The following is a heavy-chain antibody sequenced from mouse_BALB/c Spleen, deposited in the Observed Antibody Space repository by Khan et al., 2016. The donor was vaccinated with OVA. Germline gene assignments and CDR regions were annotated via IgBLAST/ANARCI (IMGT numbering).Heavy chain of an antibody. J-gene: IGHJ4*01. CDR2: IDPANGNT. CDR3: TYSLLLYAMDY. D-gene: IGHD1-2*01. CDR1: GFNIKDTY. Sequence: VQLKESGAELMKPGASVKLSCTVSGFNIKDTYLHWVTQRPDQGLEWIGRIDPANGNTKYDPKFQGKSTLTADTSSNTAYLQLSSLTSEDTAVYYSTYSLLLYAMDYWGQGTSVTVSS. V-gene: IGHV14-3*02.